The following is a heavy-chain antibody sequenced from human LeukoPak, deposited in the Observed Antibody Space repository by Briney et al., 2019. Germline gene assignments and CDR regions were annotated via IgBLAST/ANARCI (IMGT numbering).Heavy chain of an antibody. CDR1: GYTFTSYD. CDR2: MNPNSGNT. Sequence: GASVQVSCKASGYTFTSYDINWVGQATGQGVEGMGWMNPNSGNTGYAQKFQDRVTMTSNTPISTAYMALNSLRSEDTAVYNCARGRQPRLAAALYYWGQGTLVTVSP. V-gene: IGHV1-8*01. CDR3: ARGRQPRLAAALYY. J-gene: IGHJ4*02. D-gene: IGHD6-13*01.